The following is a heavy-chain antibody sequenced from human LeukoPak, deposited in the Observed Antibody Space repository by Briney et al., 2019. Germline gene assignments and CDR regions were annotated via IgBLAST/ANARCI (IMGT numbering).Heavy chain of an antibody. J-gene: IGHJ3*02. CDR1: GGSFSGYY. CDR3: ARAGYDLSTGYVGAFDI. D-gene: IGHD3-9*01. Sequence: SETLSLTCAVYGGSFSGYYWSWIRQPPGKGLEWIGEINNSGSTNYNPSLKSRVTISVDTSKNQFSLNLRSVIAADTAVYYCARAGYDLSTGYVGAFDIWGQGTVVTVSS. V-gene: IGHV4-34*01. CDR2: INNSGST.